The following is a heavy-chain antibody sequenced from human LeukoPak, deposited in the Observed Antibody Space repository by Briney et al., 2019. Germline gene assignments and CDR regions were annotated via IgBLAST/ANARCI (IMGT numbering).Heavy chain of an antibody. CDR1: GFTFSSYG. V-gene: IGHV3-30*18. J-gene: IGHJ4*02. CDR2: ISYDGSNK. Sequence: GGSLRLSCAASGFTFSSYGMHWVRQAPGKGLEWVAVISYDGSNKYYADSVKGRFTISRDNSKNTLYLQINSLRAEDTAVYYCAKASITMIVLDYWGEGGLVSVCS. D-gene: IGHD3-22*01. CDR3: AKASITMIVLDY.